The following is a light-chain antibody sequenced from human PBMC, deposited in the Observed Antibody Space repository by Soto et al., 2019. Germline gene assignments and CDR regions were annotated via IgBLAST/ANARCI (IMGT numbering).Light chain of an antibody. Sequence: DIVMTQSPDSLAVSLGERASINCKSSQSVLYNSNNKNYLAWYQQKPGQPPKLLIYWASTRESGVPDRFSGSGSGTDFTLTISSLEPEDFAVYYCQQRSNWPLTFGGGTKVEIK. V-gene: IGKV4-1*01. CDR1: QSVLYNSNNKNY. J-gene: IGKJ4*01. CDR2: WAS. CDR3: QQRSNWPLT.